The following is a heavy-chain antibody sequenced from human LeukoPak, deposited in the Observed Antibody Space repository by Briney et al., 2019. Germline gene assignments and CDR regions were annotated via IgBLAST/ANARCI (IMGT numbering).Heavy chain of an antibody. CDR3: ARDTNIVGATEFDY. CDR1: GYTFTGYY. D-gene: IGHD1-26*01. J-gene: IGHJ4*02. CDR2: INPNSGGT. Sequence: ASVKVSCKAPGYTFTGYYMHWVRQAPGQGLEWMGWINPNSGGTNYAQKFQGRVTMTRDTSISTAYMELSRLRSDDTAVYYCARDTNIVGATEFDYWGQGTLVTVSS. V-gene: IGHV1-2*02.